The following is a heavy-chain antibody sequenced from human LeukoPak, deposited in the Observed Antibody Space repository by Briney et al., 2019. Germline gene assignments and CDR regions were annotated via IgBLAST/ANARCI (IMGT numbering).Heavy chain of an antibody. J-gene: IGHJ3*02. V-gene: IGHV1-2*02. CDR3: ARDRGEDNIVVVPAATYPVWAFDI. CDR2: INPNSGGT. D-gene: IGHD2-2*01. Sequence: ASVKVSCKASGYTFTGYYMHWVRQAPGQGLEWMGWINPNSGGTNYAQKFQGRVTMTRDTSISTAYMELSRLRSDDTAVYNCARDRGEDNIVVVPAATYPVWAFDIWGQGTMVTVSS. CDR1: GYTFTGYY.